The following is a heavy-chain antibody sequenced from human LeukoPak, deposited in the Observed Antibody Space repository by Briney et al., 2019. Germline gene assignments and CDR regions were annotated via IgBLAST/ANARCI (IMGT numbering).Heavy chain of an antibody. CDR3: ARVRGMATIDLLTFDP. V-gene: IGHV3-7*03. CDR1: AFIFSGHW. D-gene: IGHD5-24*01. CDR2: IKEDGSER. J-gene: IGHJ5*02. Sequence: GGSLRLSCEGSAFIFSGHWMNWVRQTPGKGLEWVASIKEDGSERQYVDSVKGRFSISRDNTKGSLFLQLNSLRAEDTAVYYCARVRGMATIDLLTFDPWGQGTLVTVSS.